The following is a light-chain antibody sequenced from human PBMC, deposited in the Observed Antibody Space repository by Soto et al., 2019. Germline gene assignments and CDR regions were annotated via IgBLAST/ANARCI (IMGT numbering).Light chain of an antibody. CDR2: GAS. CDR1: QSISSE. V-gene: IGKV3-15*01. CDR3: QQGHNWPLT. J-gene: IGKJ2*01. Sequence: EIVMTQSPATLSVSPGESTTLSCRASQSISSELAWYQQKPGQPPRLLIYGASTRATGVPARFTGSGSGSDFTLTISGLQCEDFAVYYCQQGHNWPLTFGQGTRLEI.